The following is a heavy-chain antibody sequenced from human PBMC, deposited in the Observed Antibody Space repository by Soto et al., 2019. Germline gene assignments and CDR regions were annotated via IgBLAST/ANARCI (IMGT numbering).Heavy chain of an antibody. CDR3: ARDHNYDFWTGRYFDY. CDR1: GASISSYY. V-gene: IGHV4-59*01. CDR2: IYDSGST. Sequence: TSETLSLTCTVSGASISSYYWSWIRQPPGKGLEWIGYIYDSGSTNYNPSLKSRVTISVDTSKKQFSLKLSSVTAADTAVYYCARDHNYDFWTGRYFDYWGQGTLVTVSS. J-gene: IGHJ4*02. D-gene: IGHD3-3*01.